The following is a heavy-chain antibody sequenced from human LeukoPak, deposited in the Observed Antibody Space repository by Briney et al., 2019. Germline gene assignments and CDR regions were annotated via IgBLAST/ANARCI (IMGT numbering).Heavy chain of an antibody. Sequence: GGSLRLSCAASGFTFSSYWMSWVRQAPGKGLEWVANIKGDGSAKYYVDSVKGRFTISRDNARNSLYLQMNSLRDEDTAVYYCARDGSSWDYWGQGTLVTVSS. V-gene: IGHV3-7*01. CDR2: IKGDGSAK. J-gene: IGHJ4*02. CDR3: ARDGSSWDY. CDR1: GFTFSSYW. D-gene: IGHD6-13*01.